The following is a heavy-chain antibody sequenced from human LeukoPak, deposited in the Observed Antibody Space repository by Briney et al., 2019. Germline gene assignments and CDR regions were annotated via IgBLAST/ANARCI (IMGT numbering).Heavy chain of an antibody. D-gene: IGHD6-13*01. CDR3: AKTEYSSSWYITPYFDY. J-gene: IGHJ4*02. V-gene: IGHV3-23*01. Sequence: GGSLRLSCAVSGSTFRNYGMSWVRQAPGKGLEWVSSINNSGGATYYADSVKGRFTISRDNSKNTLYLQMNSLRAEDTAVYYCAKTEYSSSWYITPYFDYWGQGTLVTVSS. CDR2: INNSGGAT. CDR1: GSTFRNYG.